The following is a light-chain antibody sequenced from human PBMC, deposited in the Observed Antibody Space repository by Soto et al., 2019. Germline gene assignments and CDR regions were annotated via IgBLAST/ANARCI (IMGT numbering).Light chain of an antibody. V-gene: IGKV3-20*01. CDR1: QTVSSNY. Sequence: EIVLTHSPATLSLSPWEIATLSCRASQTVSSNYLAWCQQRPGQAPRLLIYGASTRAAGIPDRFSGSGSGTDFTLTISRLEPEDFAVYYCQQYGSPVTFGQGTRLEIK. J-gene: IGKJ5*01. CDR2: GAS. CDR3: QQYGSPVT.